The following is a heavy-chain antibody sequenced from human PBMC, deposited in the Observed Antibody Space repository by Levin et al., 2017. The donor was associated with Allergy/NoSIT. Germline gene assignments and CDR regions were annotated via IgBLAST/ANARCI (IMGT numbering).Heavy chain of an antibody. J-gene: IGHJ4*02. V-gene: IGHV3-53*01. Sequence: GGSLRLSCAASGFTVSSNYMSWVRQAPGKGLEWVSVIYGGGSTYYADSVKGRFTISRDSSKNTLYLQMNSLRDEDTAVYYCARSGAEKYYFDYWGQGTLVTVS. CDR2: IYGGGST. CDR1: GFTVSSNY. CDR3: ARSGAEKYYFDY. D-gene: IGHD3-10*01.